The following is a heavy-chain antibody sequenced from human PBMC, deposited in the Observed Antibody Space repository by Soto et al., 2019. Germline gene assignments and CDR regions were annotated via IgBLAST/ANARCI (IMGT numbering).Heavy chain of an antibody. J-gene: IGHJ5*01. CDR3: ARGLSRTILNYLDS. CDR2: ISFGSSFT. D-gene: IGHD2-15*01. Sequence: VGSLRLSCAASGFTFSDHYMTWLRQAPGKGPECISYISFGSSFTNYADPVEGRFTISRDNAKNTLYLQMNSLRVEDTAVYYCARGLSRTILNYLDSWGQGVLVTVSS. CDR1: GFTFSDHY. V-gene: IGHV3-11*06.